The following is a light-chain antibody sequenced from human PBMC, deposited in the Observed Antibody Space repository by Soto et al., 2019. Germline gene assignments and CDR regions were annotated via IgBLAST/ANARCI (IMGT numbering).Light chain of an antibody. V-gene: IGLV1-40*01. CDR1: SSNIGAGYD. Sequence: QLVLTQPPSVSGAPGQRVTISCTGSSSNIGAGYDVHWYQQLPGTGPKLLIYGNSNRASGVPDRFSGSKSGTSASLAITGLQAEDEADYYCQSHDSSLSGSVFGGGTKLTVL. CDR2: GNS. J-gene: IGLJ2*01. CDR3: QSHDSSLSGSV.